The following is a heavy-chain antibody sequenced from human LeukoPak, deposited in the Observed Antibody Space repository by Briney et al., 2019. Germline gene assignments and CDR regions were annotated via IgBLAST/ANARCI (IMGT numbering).Heavy chain of an antibody. CDR2: IYTSGST. CDR3: VRGITMVRGVTDAFDI. V-gene: IGHV4-4*07. D-gene: IGHD3-10*01. J-gene: IGHJ3*02. CDR1: GGSISSYY. Sequence: SETLSLTCTVSGGSISSYYWSWIRQPAGKGLEWIGRIYTSGSTNYNPSLKSRVTMSVDTSKNQFSLKLSSVTAADTAVYYCVRGITMVRGVTDAFDIWGQGTMVTVSS.